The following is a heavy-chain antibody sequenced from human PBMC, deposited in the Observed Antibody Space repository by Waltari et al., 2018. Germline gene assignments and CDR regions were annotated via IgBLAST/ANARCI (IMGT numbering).Heavy chain of an antibody. CDR2: IYATGST. CDR1: GGSLSTYY. CDR3: ARLPYNNIYFYYYMDV. J-gene: IGHJ6*03. D-gene: IGHD3-10*01. Sequence: VQLQESGPGLVKPSATLSLTCTVSGGSLSTYYWSWIRQPAGKGLEWIGRIYATGSTNYNPSLKSRVTMSVDTSKNQFSLKLSSVTAADTAVYYCARLPYNNIYFYYYMDVWGKGTTVTVSS. V-gene: IGHV4-4*07.